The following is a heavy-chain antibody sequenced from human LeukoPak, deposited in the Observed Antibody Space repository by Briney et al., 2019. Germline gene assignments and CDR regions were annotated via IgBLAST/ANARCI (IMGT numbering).Heavy chain of an antibody. CDR3: GRLAHNAWYAIDF. J-gene: IGHJ4*02. V-gene: IGHV3-7*01. CDR1: DFTFDFYW. CDR2: ILPDGSQK. D-gene: IGHD2-2*01. Sequence: GGSLRLSCVASDFTFDFYWMTWVRLAPGKGLEWLANILPDGSQKYYVDSVKGRFTISRDNPKNSLYLQINNLRAEDTAVYYCGRLAHNAWYAIDFWGQRTLVTVSS.